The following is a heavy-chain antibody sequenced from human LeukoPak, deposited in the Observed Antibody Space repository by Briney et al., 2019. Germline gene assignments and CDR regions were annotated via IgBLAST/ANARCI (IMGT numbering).Heavy chain of an antibody. J-gene: IGHJ3*02. CDR1: GFIFSSTW. V-gene: IGHV3-53*01. CDR2: IYSGGNT. CDR3: ATDRGAYPNAFDI. D-gene: IGHD1-26*01. Sequence: GGSLRLSCAASGFIFSSTWMSWVRQAPGKGLEWVSVIYSGGNTYYADSVRGRFTISRDNSKNTLFLQINSLRAEDTALYYCATDRGAYPNAFDIWGQGTMVTVSS.